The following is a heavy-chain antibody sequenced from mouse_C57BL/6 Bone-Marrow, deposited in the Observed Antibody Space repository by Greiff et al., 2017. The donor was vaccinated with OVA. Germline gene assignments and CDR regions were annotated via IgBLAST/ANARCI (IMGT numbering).Heavy chain of an antibody. CDR2: IYPGDGDT. CDR3: ARFGLSLDY. V-gene: IGHV1-82*01. J-gene: IGHJ2*01. Sequence: QVQLQQSGPELVKPGASVKISCKASGYAFSSSWMNWVKQRPGKGLEWIGRIYPGDGDTNYNGKFKGKATLTADKSSSTAYMQLSSLTSEDSAVYFCARFGLSLDYWGQGTTLTVSS. CDR1: GYAFSSSW. D-gene: IGHD2-4*01.